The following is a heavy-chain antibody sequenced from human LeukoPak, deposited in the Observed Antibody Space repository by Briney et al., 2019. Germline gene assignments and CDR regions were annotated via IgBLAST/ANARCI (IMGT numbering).Heavy chain of an antibody. J-gene: IGHJ1*01. CDR2: IYYSGIT. CDR1: GGSISSSSYY. V-gene: IGHV4-39*01. CDR3: ARRRYYDATGYLD. Sequence: SETLSLXCTISGGSISSSSYYWDWIRQYPGKGLEWLGTIYYSGITYYNASLKSRLFISVDTSNNQFSLRLSFVTAADTAVYYCARRRYYDATGYLDWGQGTLITVSS. D-gene: IGHD3-22*01.